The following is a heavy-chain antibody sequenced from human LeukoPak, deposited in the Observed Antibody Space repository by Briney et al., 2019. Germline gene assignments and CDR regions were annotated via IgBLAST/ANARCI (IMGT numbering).Heavy chain of an antibody. V-gene: IGHV1-46*01. J-gene: IGHJ3*02. CDR1: VYTFTSYY. Sequence: ASVKVSCKASVYTFTSYYMHWVRQAPGQGLEWMGIINPSGGSTSYVQKFQGRVTMTRDTSTSTVYMELSSLRSEDTAVYYCARGPFGHIVVVPAAIYAFDIWGQGTMVTVSS. D-gene: IGHD2-2*01. CDR2: INPSGGST. CDR3: ARGPFGHIVVVPAAIYAFDI.